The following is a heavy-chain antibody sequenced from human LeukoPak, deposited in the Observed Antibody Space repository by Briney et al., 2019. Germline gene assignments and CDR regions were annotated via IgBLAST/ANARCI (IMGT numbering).Heavy chain of an antibody. V-gene: IGHV3-74*01. J-gene: IGHJ4*02. CDR1: GFSFGDYW. D-gene: IGHD4-11*01. Sequence: GGSLRLSCAASGFSFGDYWMQWVRQAPGKGLVWVSHITSDGTTGYADSVKGRFTTSRDNAKRTLYLQMNSLRAEDTAVYYCVRDNYGVDYWGQGTLVTVPS. CDR2: ITSDGTT. CDR3: VRDNYGVDY.